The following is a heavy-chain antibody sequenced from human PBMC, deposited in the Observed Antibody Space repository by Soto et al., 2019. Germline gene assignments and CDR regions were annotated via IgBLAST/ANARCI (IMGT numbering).Heavy chain of an antibody. Sequence: ASVTVSCKASVYTFTSYGISWVRQAPGQGLEWMGWISAYNGNTNYAQKLQGRVTMTTDTSTSTAYMELRSLRSDDTAVYYCARGEYCSSTSCYRAPLLDYYYGMDVWGQGTTVTVSS. CDR3: ARGEYCSSTSCYRAPLLDYYYGMDV. D-gene: IGHD2-2*01. CDR1: VYTFTSYG. V-gene: IGHV1-18*01. CDR2: ISAYNGNT. J-gene: IGHJ6*02.